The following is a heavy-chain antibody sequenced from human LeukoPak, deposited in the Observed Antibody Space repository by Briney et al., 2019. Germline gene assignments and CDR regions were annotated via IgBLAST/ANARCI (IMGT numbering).Heavy chain of an antibody. J-gene: IGHJ4*02. CDR2: ISGSGGST. V-gene: IGHV3-23*01. CDR3: AKGFQYYGSGSYYSY. CDR1: GFTFSSYA. Sequence: GGSLRLSCAASGFTFSSYAMSWVRPAPGKGLEWVFAISGSGGSTYYADSVKGRFTISRDNSKNTLYLQMNSLRAEDTAVYYCAKGFQYYGSGSYYSYWGQGTLVTVSS. D-gene: IGHD3-10*01.